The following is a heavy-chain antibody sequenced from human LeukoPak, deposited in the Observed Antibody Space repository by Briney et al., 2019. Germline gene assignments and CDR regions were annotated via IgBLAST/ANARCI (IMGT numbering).Heavy chain of an antibody. Sequence: SETLSLTCTVSGGSISSYSWSWIRQPPGKGLEWIGYIYYSGSTNYNPSLKSRVTMSVDTSKNQFSLKLSSVTAADTAVYYCARASPIAAAGESWFDPWGQGTLVTVSS. CDR2: IYYSGST. D-gene: IGHD6-13*01. V-gene: IGHV4-59*12. CDR1: GGSISSYS. J-gene: IGHJ5*02. CDR3: ARASPIAAAGESWFDP.